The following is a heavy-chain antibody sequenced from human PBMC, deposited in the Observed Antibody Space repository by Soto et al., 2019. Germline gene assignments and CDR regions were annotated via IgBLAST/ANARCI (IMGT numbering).Heavy chain of an antibody. V-gene: IGHV3-30-3*01. J-gene: IGHJ2*01. Sequence: QVQLVESGGGVVQPGRSLRLSCAASGFTFSSYAMHWVRQAPGKGLEWVAVISYDGSNKYYADSVKGRFTISRDNSKNTLYLQMNRLRAEDTAVYYCARGRARGQLELRLLFWYFDLWGRGTLVTVSS. CDR2: ISYDGSNK. D-gene: IGHD1-7*01. CDR1: GFTFSSYA. CDR3: ARGRARGQLELRLLFWYFDL.